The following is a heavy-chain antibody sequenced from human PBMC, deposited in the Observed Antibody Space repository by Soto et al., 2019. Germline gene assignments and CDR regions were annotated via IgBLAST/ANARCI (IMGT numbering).Heavy chain of an antibody. CDR3: ASDPYTGEQYDWYFDL. J-gene: IGHJ2*01. CDR1: GGTFSSYT. V-gene: IGHV1-69*02. D-gene: IGHD1-1*01. CDR2: IIPILGIA. Sequence: QVQLVQSGAEVKKPGSSVKVSCKASGGTFSSYTISWGRQAPGQGLEWMGRIIPILGIANYAQKFQGRVTITADKAPRTANMELSSLRSEDTAVLCWASDPYTGEQYDWYFDLWGRGTLVTVSS.